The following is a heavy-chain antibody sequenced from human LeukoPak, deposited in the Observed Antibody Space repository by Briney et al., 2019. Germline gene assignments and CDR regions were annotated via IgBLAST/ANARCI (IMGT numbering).Heavy chain of an antibody. CDR3: ASSGSSWYFDH. CDR2: IYYSGST. D-gene: IGHD6-13*01. V-gene: IGHV4-59*01. Sequence: PSETLSLTCTVSGGSISSYYWSWIRQPPGKGLEWIGYIYYSGSTKYDPSLKSRVTISVDTSKNQFSLKLSSVTAADTAVYYCASSGSSWYFDHWGQGTLVTVSS. CDR1: GGSISSYY. J-gene: IGHJ4*02.